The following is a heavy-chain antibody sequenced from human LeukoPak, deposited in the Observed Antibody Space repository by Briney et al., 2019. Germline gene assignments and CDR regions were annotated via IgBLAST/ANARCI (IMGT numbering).Heavy chain of an antibody. D-gene: IGHD6-13*01. CDR3: AGHSIAAAL. CDR2: INHSGST. J-gene: IGHJ4*02. CDR1: GGSFSGYY. V-gene: IGHV4-34*01. Sequence: SEILSLTCAVYGGSFSGYYWSWIRQPPGKGLEWIGEINHSGSTNYNPSLKSRVTISVDTSKNQFSLKLSSVTAADTAVYYCAGHSIAAALWGQGTLVTVSS.